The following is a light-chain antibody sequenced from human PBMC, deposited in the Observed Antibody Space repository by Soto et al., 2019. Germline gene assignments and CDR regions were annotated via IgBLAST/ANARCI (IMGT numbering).Light chain of an antibody. J-gene: IGKJ3*01. V-gene: IGKV1-5*03. CDR3: QQYNSYSIT. Sequence: DIQMTQSPSTLSASVGDRVTITCRASQSISSWLAWYQQKPGKAPKLLIYKASSLESGVPSRFSGSGSGTEFTLTISSLQPDDSATYYCQQYNSYSITFGPGTKVDIK. CDR1: QSISSW. CDR2: KAS.